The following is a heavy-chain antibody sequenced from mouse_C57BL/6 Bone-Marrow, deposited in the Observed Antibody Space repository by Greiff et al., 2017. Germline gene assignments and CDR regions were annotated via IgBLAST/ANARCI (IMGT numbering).Heavy chain of an antibody. Sequence: VQLQQSGTVLARPGASVKMSCKTSGYTFTSYWMHWVKQRPGQGLEWIGAIYPGNSDTSYNQKLKGKANLTAVPSASTAYMELSSLTTEDAAVYYCTGWAPYYDSSYPYYAMDYWGQGTSVTVSS. V-gene: IGHV1-5*01. CDR3: TGWAPYYDSSYPYYAMDY. CDR1: GYTFTSYW. J-gene: IGHJ4*01. D-gene: IGHD1-1*01. CDR2: IYPGNSDT.